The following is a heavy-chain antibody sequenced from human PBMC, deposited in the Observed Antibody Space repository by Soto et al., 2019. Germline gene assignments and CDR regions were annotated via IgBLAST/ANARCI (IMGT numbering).Heavy chain of an antibody. D-gene: IGHD6-13*01. V-gene: IGHV4-34*01. CDR2: INHSGST. CDR1: GGSFSGYY. CDR3: ARVGYGYSSSWYYYYYGMDV. Sequence: PSETLSLTCAVYGGSFSGYYWSWIRQPPGKGLEWIGEINHSGSTNYNPSLKSRVTISVDTSKNQFSLKLSSVTAADTAVYYCARVGYGYSSSWYYYYYGMDVWGQGTTVTVSS. J-gene: IGHJ6*02.